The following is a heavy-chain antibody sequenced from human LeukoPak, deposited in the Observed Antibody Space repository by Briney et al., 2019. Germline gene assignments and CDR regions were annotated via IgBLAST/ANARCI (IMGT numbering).Heavy chain of an antibody. V-gene: IGHV4-30-4*08. D-gene: IGHD2-2*01. J-gene: IGHJ3*02. CDR1: GGSISSGDYY. Sequence: SETLSLTWTVSGGSISSGDYYWSWLRPPPGKGLEWFGYIYYSGSTYYNPSLKSRVTISVYTSKIQFSLKLSSVTAADTAVYYCASGDCSSTSCFGFDAFDIWGQGTMVTVSS. CDR2: IYYSGST. CDR3: ASGDCSSTSCFGFDAFDI.